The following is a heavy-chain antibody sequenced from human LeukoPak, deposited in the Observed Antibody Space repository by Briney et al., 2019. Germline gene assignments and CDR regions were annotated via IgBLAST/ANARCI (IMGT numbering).Heavy chain of an antibody. CDR1: GYTFTSHD. D-gene: IGHD4-23*01. Sequence: ASMKVSCKASGYTFTSHDINWVRQATGQGLEWMGWMNPNSGNTGYAQKFQGRVTITRNNSISTVYMELSSLRSEDTAVYYCARRLGLRWDLQAFDIWGQGTMVTVPS. CDR3: ARRLGLRWDLQAFDI. CDR2: MNPNSGNT. V-gene: IGHV1-8*03. J-gene: IGHJ3*02.